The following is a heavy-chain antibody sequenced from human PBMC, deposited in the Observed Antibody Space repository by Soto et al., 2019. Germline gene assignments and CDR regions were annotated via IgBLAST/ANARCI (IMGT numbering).Heavy chain of an antibody. J-gene: IGHJ4*02. D-gene: IGHD5-12*01. V-gene: IGHV4-34*01. CDR2: INHSGST. CDR3: ARSSEYSGYDIDY. Sequence: SETLSLTCAVYGGSFSGYYWSWIRQPPGKGLEWIGEINHSGSTNYNPSLKSRVTISVDTSKNQFSLKLSSVTAADTAVYYYARSSEYSGYDIDYWGQGTLVTVSS. CDR1: GGSFSGYY.